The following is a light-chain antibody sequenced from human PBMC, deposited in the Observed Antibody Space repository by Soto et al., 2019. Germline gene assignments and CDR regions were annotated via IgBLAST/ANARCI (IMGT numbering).Light chain of an antibody. CDR3: QHYGSSTT. J-gene: IGKJ4*01. Sequence: ESLLTQSPDTLSLSPGERATLSCRASQSIANSYLAWYKQRPGQAPRLLIYDTSNRATGIPDRLSGSGSGTEFTLTISRLEPEDFAVYYCQHYGSSTTFGGGTKVDIK. CDR2: DTS. CDR1: QSIANSY. V-gene: IGKV3-20*01.